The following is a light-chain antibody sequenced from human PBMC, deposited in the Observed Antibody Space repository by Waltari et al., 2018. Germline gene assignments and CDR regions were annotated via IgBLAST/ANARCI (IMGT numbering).Light chain of an antibody. J-gene: IGLJ1*01. Sequence: QSALTQPACVSGSPGQSITISCTGPNSYLGIHNFVPWYQQHPGEAPKLMIFEVTNRPSGVSNRFSGSKSGNTASLIISGLQGEDEADYYCSSYTTSRTYVFGTGTKVTVL. CDR1: NSYLGIHNF. CDR2: EVT. CDR3: SSYTTSRTYV. V-gene: IGLV2-14*01.